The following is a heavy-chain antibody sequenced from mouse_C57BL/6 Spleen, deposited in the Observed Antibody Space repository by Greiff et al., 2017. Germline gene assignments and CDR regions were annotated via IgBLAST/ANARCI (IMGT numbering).Heavy chain of an antibody. D-gene: IGHD2-5*01. CDR1: GYSFTGYY. V-gene: IGHV1-42*01. CDR3: ARGDYSNYYFDY. J-gene: IGHJ2*01. Sequence: EVQLQQSGPELVKPGASVKISCKASGYSFTGYYMNWVKQSPEKSLEWIGEINPSTGGTTYNQKFKAKATLTVDKSSSTAYMQLKSLTSEDSAVYYCARGDYSNYYFDYWGQGTTLTVSS. CDR2: INPSTGGT.